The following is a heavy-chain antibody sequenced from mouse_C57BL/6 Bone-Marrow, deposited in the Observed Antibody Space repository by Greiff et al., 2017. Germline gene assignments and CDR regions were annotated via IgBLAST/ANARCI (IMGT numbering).Heavy chain of an antibody. V-gene: IGHV1-62-2*01. D-gene: IGHD1-1*01. J-gene: IGHJ2*01. Sequence: SGSIKYNEKFKDKATLTADKSSSTVYMELSRLTSEDSAVYFCARHGSLGSSLDYWGQGTTLTVSS. CDR3: ARHGSLGSSLDY. CDR2: SGSI.